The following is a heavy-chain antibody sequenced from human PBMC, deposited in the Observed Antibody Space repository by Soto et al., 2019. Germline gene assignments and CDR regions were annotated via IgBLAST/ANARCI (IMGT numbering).Heavy chain of an antibody. V-gene: IGHV3-30-3*01. Sequence: GGSLRLSCAASGFTFSRHPLHWVRQAPGKGLEWVAVISHDGNNKYYADSVNGRFTISRDNAMNLLYLQMNSLRAEDTAVYYCARGVAGPLSSHQKAVTIPYYFDYWGQGTLVTVSS. D-gene: IGHD6-19*01. CDR3: ARGVAGPLSSHQKAVTIPYYFDY. CDR1: GFTFSRHP. CDR2: ISHDGNNK. J-gene: IGHJ4*02.